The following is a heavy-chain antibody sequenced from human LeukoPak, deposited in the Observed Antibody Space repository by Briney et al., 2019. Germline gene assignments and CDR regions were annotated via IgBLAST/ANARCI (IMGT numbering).Heavy chain of an antibody. D-gene: IGHD3-10*01. CDR1: GYTFTGYY. J-gene: IGHJ5*02. CDR3: ARGEMVRGVQYNWFDP. V-gene: IGHV1-2*06. Sequence: AAVKVSCKASGYTFTGYYMHWVRQAPGQGLEWMGRINPNSGGTNYAQKFQGRVTMTRDTSISTAYMELSRLRSDDTAVYYCARGEMVRGVQYNWFDPWGQGTLVTVSS. CDR2: INPNSGGT.